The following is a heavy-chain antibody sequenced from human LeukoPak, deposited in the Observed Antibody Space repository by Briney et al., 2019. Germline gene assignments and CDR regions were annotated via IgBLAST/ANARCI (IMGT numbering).Heavy chain of an antibody. CDR2: IYYSGST. Sequence: SEALSLTCTVSGGSISTYYWSWIRQPPGKGLEWIGYIYYSGSTNYNPSLKSRVTISKDTSKNQFSLKLSSVTAADTAVYYCAREAHCSGGSCYYADYWGQGNLATVSS. D-gene: IGHD2-15*01. CDR1: GGSISTYY. J-gene: IGHJ4*02. V-gene: IGHV4-59*01. CDR3: AREAHCSGGSCYYADY.